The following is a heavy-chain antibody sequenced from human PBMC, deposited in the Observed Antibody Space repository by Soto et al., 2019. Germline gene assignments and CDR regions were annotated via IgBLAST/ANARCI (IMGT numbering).Heavy chain of an antibody. CDR2: IPYRGNA. Sequence: QLQLQVSGAGLVKPSSTLSLPCSDPDDSINCDNYYWGWIRQPPEKGLEWIGSIPYRGNAYYNPSPRPLATKPQYKSSTQSALRRNSLTAAASAVYFCARLERVATISYYFDLWGPGALVTVSS. V-gene: IGHV4-39*01. CDR3: ARLERVATISYYFDL. CDR1: DDSINCDNYY. D-gene: IGHD5-12*01. J-gene: IGHJ4*02.